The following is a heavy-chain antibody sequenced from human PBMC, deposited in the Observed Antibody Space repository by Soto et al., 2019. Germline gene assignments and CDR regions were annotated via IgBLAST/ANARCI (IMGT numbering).Heavy chain of an antibody. CDR2: ISYSGST. D-gene: IGHD1-1*01. CDR1: GGSISSYY. CDR3: AREGTYKNYYYYGMDV. V-gene: IGHV4-59*01. Sequence: QVQLQESGPGLVKPSETLSLTCTVSGGSISSYYWNWIRQPPGKGLEWIGYISYSGSTNYNPSLKSRVTLSVDTSKNQFSLKLSSVTAADTAVYYCAREGTYKNYYYYGMDVWGQGTTVTVSS. J-gene: IGHJ6*02.